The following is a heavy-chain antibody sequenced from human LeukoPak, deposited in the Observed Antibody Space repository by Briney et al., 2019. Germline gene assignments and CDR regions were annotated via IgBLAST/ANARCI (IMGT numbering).Heavy chain of an antibody. CDR3: ARDSEKAVADPNWFDP. CDR2: ISYDGSNK. D-gene: IGHD6-19*01. J-gene: IGHJ5*02. CDR1: GFTFSSYA. Sequence: GGSLRLSCAASGFTFSSYAMHWVRQAPGKGLEWVAVISYDGSNKYYADSVKGRFTISGDNSKNTLYLQMNSLRAEDTAVYYCARDSEKAVADPNWFDPWGQGTLVTVSS. V-gene: IGHV3-30-3*01.